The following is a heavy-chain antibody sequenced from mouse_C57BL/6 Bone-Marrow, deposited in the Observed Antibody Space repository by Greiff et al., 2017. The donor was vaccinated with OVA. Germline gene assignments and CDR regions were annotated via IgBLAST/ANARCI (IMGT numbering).Heavy chain of an antibody. CDR1: GFTFSDYG. D-gene: IGHD2-1*01. CDR3: ASRDGNSFAY. Sequence: EVQRVESGGGLVKPGGSLKLSCAASGFTFSDYGMHWVRQAPEKGLEWVAYISSGSSTIYYADTVKGRFTISRDNAKNTRFLQMTSLGSEDTAMYYCASRDGNSFAYWGQGTLVTVSA. J-gene: IGHJ3*01. V-gene: IGHV5-17*01. CDR2: ISSGSSTI.